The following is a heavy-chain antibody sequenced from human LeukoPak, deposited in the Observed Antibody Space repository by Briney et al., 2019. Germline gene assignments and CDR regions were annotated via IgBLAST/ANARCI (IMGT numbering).Heavy chain of an antibody. D-gene: IGHD3-3*02. CDR3: ATSRSFLEWLPFDY. V-gene: IGHV1-24*01. J-gene: IGHJ4*02. CDR1: GYTLTELS. CDR2: FDPEDGET. Sequence: ASVKVSCKVSGYTLTELSMHWVRQAPGKGLEWMGGFDPEDGETIYAQKFQGRVTMTEDTSTDTAYMELSSLRSEDTAVYYCATSRSFLEWLPFDYWGQGTLVTVSS.